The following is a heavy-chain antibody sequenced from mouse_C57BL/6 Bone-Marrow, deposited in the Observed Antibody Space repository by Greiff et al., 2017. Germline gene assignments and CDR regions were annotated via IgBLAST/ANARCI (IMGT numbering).Heavy chain of an antibody. V-gene: IGHV6-3*01. CDR2: IRLKADNYEK. Sequence: EVTVEESGGGLVQPGGSMKLFCVASGFTFSNYWMNWVRQSPEKGFEWVAQIRLKADNYEKHYAESVKGRFTISRDDSKSSFYLQMNNLRAEDTGICYCTGGAFYGSSPSYFDYWGQGTTLTVSS. CDR3: TGGAFYGSSPSYFDY. D-gene: IGHD1-1*01. J-gene: IGHJ2*01. CDR1: GFTFSNYW.